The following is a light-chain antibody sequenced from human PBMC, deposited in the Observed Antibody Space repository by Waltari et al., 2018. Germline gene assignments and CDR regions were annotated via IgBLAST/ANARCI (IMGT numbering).Light chain of an antibody. CDR2: RST. CDR1: QRGNSNY. CDR3: QQYASSPFT. Sequence: EIVLTQSPGTVSLSPGERATLSCRASQRGNSNYLAWYQQKPGQAPRLLIFRSTNRATGIPDRFSGSGSGTDFTLTISRLDPEDFAVYYCQQYASSPFTFGQGTKLEMK. J-gene: IGKJ2*01. V-gene: IGKV3-20*01.